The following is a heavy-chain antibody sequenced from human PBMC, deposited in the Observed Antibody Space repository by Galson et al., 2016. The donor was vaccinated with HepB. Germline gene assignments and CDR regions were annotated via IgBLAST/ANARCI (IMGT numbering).Heavy chain of an antibody. Sequence: SLRLSCAASGFTFSSYNMNWVRQAPGKGLEWVSSISSSGSYIYYADVVKGRFTISRDNAKNSLYLQMNSLRAEDTALYYCAKGSGSYGLGYFASWGQGTLVTVSS. CDR2: ISSSGSYI. D-gene: IGHD3-10*01. V-gene: IGHV3-21*04. CDR1: GFTFSSYN. CDR3: AKGSGSYGLGYFAS. J-gene: IGHJ4*02.